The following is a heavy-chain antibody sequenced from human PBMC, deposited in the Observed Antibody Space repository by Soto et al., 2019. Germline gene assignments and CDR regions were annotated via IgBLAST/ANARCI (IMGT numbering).Heavy chain of an antibody. CDR3: ASRYLEHCSSAWCSAPYDW. V-gene: IGHV3-7*05. CDR1: GFTFSTFW. CDR2: IKQDGSEK. Sequence: GASLRLSYAASGFTFSTFWMTWVRQGPGKGLEWVATIKQDGSEKYYVDSVKGRFTISRDNTKKSVSLQMNSLRAEDTAVYYCASRYLEHCSSAWCSAPYDWWGQGT. D-gene: IGHD2-2*01. J-gene: IGHJ4*02.